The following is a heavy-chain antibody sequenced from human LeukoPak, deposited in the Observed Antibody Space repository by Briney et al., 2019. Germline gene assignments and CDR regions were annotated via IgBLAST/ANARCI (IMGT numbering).Heavy chain of an antibody. V-gene: IGHV3-30*18. CDR3: AKDSTGYFDY. D-gene: IGHD3-9*01. Sequence: PGGSLRLSCAASGFTFSSYGMHWVRQAPGKGPEWVAVISYDGSNKYYADSVKGRFTISRDNSKNTLYLQMNSLRAEDTALYYCAKDSTGYFDYWGQGTLVTVSS. CDR2: ISYDGSNK. CDR1: GFTFSSYG. J-gene: IGHJ4*02.